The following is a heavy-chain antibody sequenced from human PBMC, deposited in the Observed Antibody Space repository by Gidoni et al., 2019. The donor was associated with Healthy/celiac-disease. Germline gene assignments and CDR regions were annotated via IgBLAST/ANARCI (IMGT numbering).Heavy chain of an antibody. D-gene: IGHD3-10*01. Sequence: QVQMVQSGAEVKKPGASVTVSCQASGSPFTSYGISWVRQAPGQGLDWMGWISAYKCNTNYAQKLQGRGTMTTDTSTSTAYMELRSLRSDDTAVYYCARDRGVGRGVSFDYWGQGTLVTVSS. CDR2: ISAYKCNT. CDR3: ARDRGVGRGVSFDY. V-gene: IGHV1-18*01. J-gene: IGHJ4*02. CDR1: GSPFTSYG.